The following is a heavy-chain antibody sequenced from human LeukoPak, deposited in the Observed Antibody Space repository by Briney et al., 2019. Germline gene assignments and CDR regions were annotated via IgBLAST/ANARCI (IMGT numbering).Heavy chain of an antibody. D-gene: IGHD3-3*01. CDR3: AREPTYDFWSGYYYYFDY. V-gene: IGHV1-69*04. Sequence: SVKVSCKASGGTFSSYTISWVRQAPGQGLEWMGRIIPILGIANYAQKFQGRVTITADKSTSTAYMGLSSLRSEDTAVYYCAREPTYDFWSGYYYYFDYWGQGTLVTVSS. J-gene: IGHJ4*02. CDR1: GGTFSSYT. CDR2: IIPILGIA.